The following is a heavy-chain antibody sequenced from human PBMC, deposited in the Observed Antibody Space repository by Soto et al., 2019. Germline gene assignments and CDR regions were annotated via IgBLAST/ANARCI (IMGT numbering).Heavy chain of an antibody. J-gene: IGHJ3*02. Sequence: GGSLRLSCAASGFTVSSNYMSWVRQAPGKGLEWVSVIYSGGSTYYADSVKCRFTISRHNSKNTLYLQMNSLRAEDTAVYYCGRETGAGPDPDAFYIWGQGTMVTVSS. CDR1: GFTVSSNY. CDR3: GRETGAGPDPDAFYI. V-gene: IGHV3-53*04. CDR2: IYSGGST. D-gene: IGHD1-1*01.